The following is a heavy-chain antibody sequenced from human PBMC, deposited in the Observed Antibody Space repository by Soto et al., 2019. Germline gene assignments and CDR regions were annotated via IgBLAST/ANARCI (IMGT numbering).Heavy chain of an antibody. CDR2: ISSSSSTI. CDR3: AGDFDSSGYFRLDYYYGMDV. D-gene: IGHD3-22*01. V-gene: IGHV3-48*02. J-gene: IGHJ6*02. CDR1: GFTFSSYS. Sequence: GGSLRLSCAASGFTFSSYSMNWVRQAPGKGLEWVSYISSSSSTIYYADSVKGRFTISRDNAKNPLYLQMNSLRDEDTAVYYCAGDFDSSGYFRLDYYYGMDVWGQGTTVTVSS.